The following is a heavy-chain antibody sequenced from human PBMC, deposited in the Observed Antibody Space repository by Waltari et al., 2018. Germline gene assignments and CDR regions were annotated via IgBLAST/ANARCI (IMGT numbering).Heavy chain of an antibody. CDR3: ARDAPIVGSYFDY. Sequence: QVQLVESGGDVVQPGRSLRLSCAASGFTFSSYAMHWVRQAPGKGLEWVAFISYDGSNKYYADSVKGRFTISRDNSKNTLYLQMNSLRAEDTAVYYCARDAPIVGSYFDYWGQGTLVTVSS. J-gene: IGHJ4*02. V-gene: IGHV3-30-3*01. CDR1: GFTFSSYA. D-gene: IGHD2-15*01. CDR2: ISYDGSNK.